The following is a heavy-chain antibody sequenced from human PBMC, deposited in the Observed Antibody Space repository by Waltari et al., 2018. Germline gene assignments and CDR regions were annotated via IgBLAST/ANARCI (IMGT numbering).Heavy chain of an antibody. D-gene: IGHD6-6*01. V-gene: IGHV6-1*01. CDR2: TYYRSKLYN. CDR1: GASVPSNSAA. J-gene: IGHJ4*02. CDR3: ARGEGYSSSSLDY. Sequence: QVQLQQSGPGLVKPSPTLSLTCAISGASVPSNSAAWNWNRQSPSRGLEWLGRTYYRSKLYNDYAVSVKSRISINPDTSKNQFSLQLNSVTPEDTAVYYCARGEGYSSSSLDYWGQGTLVTVSS.